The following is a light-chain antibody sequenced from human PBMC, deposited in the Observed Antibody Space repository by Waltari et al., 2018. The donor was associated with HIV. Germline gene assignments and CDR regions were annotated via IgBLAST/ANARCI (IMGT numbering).Light chain of an antibody. CDR2: RKD. CDR1: NSTIGSKY. V-gene: IGLV1-47*01. Sequence: QSVLTQPPSASGTPGQRVTITCSASNSTIGSKYVYWLQQVPGTAPKLLISRKDRRPSGVPDRFSGSKSGTSASLAISGLRSEDEADYYCAVWDDSLSGWVFGGGTKLTVL. CDR3: AVWDDSLSGWV. J-gene: IGLJ3*02.